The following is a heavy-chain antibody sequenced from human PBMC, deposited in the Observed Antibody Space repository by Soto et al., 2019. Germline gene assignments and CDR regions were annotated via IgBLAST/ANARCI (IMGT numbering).Heavy chain of an antibody. D-gene: IGHD4-17*01. V-gene: IGHV4-34*01. CDR1: GRPFIGYY. CDR2: INHSGST. Sequence: SAPLSLNCAVPGRPFIGYYCCWIRQPPGQGLEWIGEINHSGSTNYNPSLKSRVTISVDTSKNQFSLKLSSVTAADTAVYYCARFGAVDYGDYVRGGRSAFDIWGQGTMVT. J-gene: IGHJ3*02. CDR3: ARFGAVDYGDYVRGGRSAFDI.